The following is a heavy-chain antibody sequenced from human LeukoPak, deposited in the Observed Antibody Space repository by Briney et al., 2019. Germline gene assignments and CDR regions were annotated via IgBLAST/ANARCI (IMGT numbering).Heavy chain of an antibody. CDR3: ARTIAQYSNSWLYFYYGLDV. V-gene: IGHV3-23*01. J-gene: IGHJ6*02. CDR1: GFTFGGYA. Sequence: GGSLRFSCTASGFTFGGYAMSWVRQAPGKGLEWVSSISGGSEDTYYADSVKGRFTISRHNSKTTLYLQMNSLRAEDTAVYYCARTIAQYSNSWLYFYYGLDVWGQGTTVTVSS. CDR2: ISGGSEDT. D-gene: IGHD6-13*01.